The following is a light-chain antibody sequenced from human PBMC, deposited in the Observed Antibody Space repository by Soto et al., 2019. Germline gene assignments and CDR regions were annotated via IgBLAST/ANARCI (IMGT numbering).Light chain of an antibody. V-gene: IGKV3-20*01. J-gene: IGKJ1*01. CDR3: HQYASSPWT. CDR2: DAS. Sequence: EILLTQSPVIRPLSPGERAALACRASQSVRTYLAWYQQKPGQAPRLLIYDASIRETGIPDRFSGSGSGTEFSLTISRLEPEDFAVYYCHQYASSPWTFGQGTKVDIK. CDR1: QSVRTY.